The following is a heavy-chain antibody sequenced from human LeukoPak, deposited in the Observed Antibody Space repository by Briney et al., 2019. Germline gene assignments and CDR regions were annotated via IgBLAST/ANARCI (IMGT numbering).Heavy chain of an antibody. CDR3: ARDAPGYYYDSSGFQH. V-gene: IGHV4-30-4*01. D-gene: IGHD3-22*01. J-gene: IGHJ1*01. Sequence: SETLSLTCTVSGGSISSGDYYWSWIRQPPGKGLEWIGYIYYSGSTYYNPSLKSRVTISVDTSKNQFSLKLSSVTAADTAVYYCARDAPGYYYDSSGFQHWGQGTLVTVSS. CDR1: GGSISSGDYY. CDR2: IYYSGST.